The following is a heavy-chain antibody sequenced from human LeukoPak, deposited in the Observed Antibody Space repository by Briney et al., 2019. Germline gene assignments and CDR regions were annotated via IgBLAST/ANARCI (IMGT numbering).Heavy chain of an antibody. D-gene: IGHD6-13*01. Sequence: GGSLRLSCAASGFTVSSNYMSWVRQAPGKGLEWVSVIYSGGSTYYADSVKGRFTISRDNSKNTLYLQMNSLRAEDTAVYYCASLDSSSWRSGAFDIWGQGTMVTVSS. V-gene: IGHV3-53*01. CDR1: GFTVSSNY. CDR3: ASLDSSSWRSGAFDI. J-gene: IGHJ3*02. CDR2: IYSGGST.